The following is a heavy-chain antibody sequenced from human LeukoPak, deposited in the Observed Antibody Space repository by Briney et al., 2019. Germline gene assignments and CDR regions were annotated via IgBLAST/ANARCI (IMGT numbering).Heavy chain of an antibody. Sequence: ASVSVLYQASGYTFTRYYILWVRQAPGQGLEWMGWMNPNSGGTNYAQTFQGRVTMTRDTSITTAYMELSRLRSDDTAVYYCARDPLTISRFWGQGTLVTVSS. CDR1: GYTFTRYY. V-gene: IGHV1-2*02. J-gene: IGHJ4*02. D-gene: IGHD3-3*01. CDR3: ARDPLTISRF. CDR2: MNPNSGGT.